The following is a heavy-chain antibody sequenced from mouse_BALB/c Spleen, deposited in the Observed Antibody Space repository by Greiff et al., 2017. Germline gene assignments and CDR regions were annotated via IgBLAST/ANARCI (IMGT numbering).Heavy chain of an antibody. V-gene: IGHV1-54*01. Sequence: QVQLQQSGAELVRPGTSVKVSCKASGYAFTNYLIEWVKQRPGQGLEWIGVINPGSGGTNYNEKFKGKATLTADKSSSTAYMQLSSLTSDDSAVYFCARSAYYYGSSPHYFDYWGQGTTLTVSS. CDR2: INPGSGGT. CDR1: GYAFTNYL. J-gene: IGHJ2*01. D-gene: IGHD1-1*01. CDR3: ARSAYYYGSSPHYFDY.